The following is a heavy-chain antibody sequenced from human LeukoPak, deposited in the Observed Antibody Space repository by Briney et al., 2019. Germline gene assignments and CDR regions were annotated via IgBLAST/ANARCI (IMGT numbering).Heavy chain of an antibody. Sequence: GASVKVSCKASGYTFTSYGISWVRQAPGQGLEWMGWISAYNGNTNYAQKLQGRVTMTTDTSTSTAYMELRSLRSDDTAVYYCARLAADTAMPIFDYWGQGTLVTVSS. CDR2: ISAYNGNT. V-gene: IGHV1-18*01. D-gene: IGHD5-18*01. J-gene: IGHJ4*02. CDR3: ARLAADTAMPIFDY. CDR1: GYTFTSYG.